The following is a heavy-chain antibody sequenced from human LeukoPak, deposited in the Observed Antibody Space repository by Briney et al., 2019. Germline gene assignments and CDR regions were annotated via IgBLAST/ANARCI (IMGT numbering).Heavy chain of an antibody. Sequence: PSETLSLTCTVSGGSTSSYYWSWIRQPAGKGLEWIGRIYTSGSTNYNPSLKSRVTMSVDTSKNQFSLKLSSVTAADTAVYYCARDITAYCGGDCFDPWGQGTLVTVSS. CDR3: ARDITAYCGGDCFDP. J-gene: IGHJ5*02. CDR2: IYTSGST. V-gene: IGHV4-4*07. CDR1: GGSTSSYY. D-gene: IGHD2-21*01.